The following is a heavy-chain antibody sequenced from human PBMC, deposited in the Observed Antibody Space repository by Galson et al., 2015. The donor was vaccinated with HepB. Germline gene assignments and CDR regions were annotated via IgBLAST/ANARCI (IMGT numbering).Heavy chain of an antibody. Sequence: TLSLTCTVSGGSISSSSYYWGWIRQPPGKGLEWIGSIYYSGSTYYNPSLKSRVIISVDTSKNQFSLKLSPVTAADTAVYYCARARYCSGGSCYPGSNWFDPWGQGTLVTVSS. D-gene: IGHD2-15*01. V-gene: IGHV4-39*01. CDR3: ARARYCSGGSCYPGSNWFDP. CDR1: GGSISSSSYY. J-gene: IGHJ5*02. CDR2: IYYSGST.